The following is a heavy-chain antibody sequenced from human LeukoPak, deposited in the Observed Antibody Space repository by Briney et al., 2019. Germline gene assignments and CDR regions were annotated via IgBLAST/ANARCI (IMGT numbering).Heavy chain of an antibody. CDR1: GGSFRTYS. CDR2: TSYSGST. CDR3: ARDLGSVSQYYYYMDV. J-gene: IGHJ6*03. V-gene: IGHV4-59*01. D-gene: IGHD2-15*01. Sequence: SGTLTLTCTASGGSFRTYSWSWIRQPPGKGLEWISFTSYSGSTTYNPSLKSRVTISLDMSKNQFSLELTSVTAADTAVYYCARDLGSVSQYYYYMDVWGKGTTVTVSS.